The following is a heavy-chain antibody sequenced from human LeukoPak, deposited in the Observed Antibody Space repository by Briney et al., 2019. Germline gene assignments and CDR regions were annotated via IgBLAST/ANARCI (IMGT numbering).Heavy chain of an antibody. J-gene: IGHJ4*02. V-gene: IGHV4-34*01. CDR1: GGSFSGYY. CDR2: INQSGNS. D-gene: IGHD2-15*01. CDR3: ARQKPSTFRQYGRGRPLDS. Sequence: SETLSLTCAVYGGSFSGYYWSWIRQPPGKGLEWIGEINQSGNSNYNPSLKSRVTLLIDTSKNQFSLRLTSVTAADTAVYFCARQKPSTFRQYGRGRPLDSWGQGTLVTVSS.